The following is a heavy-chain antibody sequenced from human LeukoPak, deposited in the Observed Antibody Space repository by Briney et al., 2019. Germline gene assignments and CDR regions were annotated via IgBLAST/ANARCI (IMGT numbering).Heavy chain of an antibody. Sequence: GGSQRLFCAPSGFTFSSYDILGARQARGEGLEGVSAIGSAGDRYYPGSVKSRFTISRENAKNSLYLQMNSLRAGDTAVYYCARGIGDYDSSGRNYYFDYWGQGTLVTVSS. D-gene: IGHD3-22*01. CDR2: IGSAGDR. CDR1: GFTFSSYD. J-gene: IGHJ4*02. V-gene: IGHV3-13*01. CDR3: ARGIGDYDSSGRNYYFDY.